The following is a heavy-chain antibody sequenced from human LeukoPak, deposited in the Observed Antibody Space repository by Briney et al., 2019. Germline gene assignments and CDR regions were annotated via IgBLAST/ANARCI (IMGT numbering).Heavy chain of an antibody. CDR3: ARDQDSDSYYGLYYYAMDV. CDR1: GYTFTNYG. CDR2: ISAYNGNT. Sequence: ASVKVSCKASGYTFTNYGISWVRQAPGQGLEWMGWISAYNGNTDYAQKLRGRVTMTKDTFTSTAYMELRSLRSDDTAIYYCARDQDSDSYYGLYYYAMDVWGQGTTVTVSS. J-gene: IGHJ6*02. D-gene: IGHD3-22*01. V-gene: IGHV1-18*01.